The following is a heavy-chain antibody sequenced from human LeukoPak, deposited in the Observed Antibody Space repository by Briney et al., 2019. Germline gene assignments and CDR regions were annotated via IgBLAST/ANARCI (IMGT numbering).Heavy chain of an antibody. CDR1: GFTVSSNY. V-gene: IGHV3-53*01. Sequence: GSLRLSSAASGFTVSSNYMTWVRQAPGKALEWVSAIYSGGNTYYADSVKGRFTVSRDNSKNTLDLQMHSLRAEDTAVYHCARASVPGPPRVWGQGTLVTVSS. D-gene: IGHD2-2*01. CDR3: ARASVPGPPRV. CDR2: IYSGGNT. J-gene: IGHJ4*02.